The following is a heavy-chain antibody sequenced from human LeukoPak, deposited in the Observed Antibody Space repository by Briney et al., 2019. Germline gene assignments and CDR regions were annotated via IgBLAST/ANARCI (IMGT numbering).Heavy chain of an antibody. J-gene: IGHJ4*02. D-gene: IGHD5-18*01. CDR1: GGSISSYY. V-gene: IGHV4-59*01. CDR2: IHYRGST. CDR3: ARSVLGYSYGLHIDY. Sequence: SETLSLTCTVSGGSISSYYWSWIRHSPGEGLEWIGYIHYRGSTNYNPSLKSRVTISVDTSKNQFSLKLSSLTAADTAVYYCARSVLGYSYGLHIDYWGQGTLVTVSS.